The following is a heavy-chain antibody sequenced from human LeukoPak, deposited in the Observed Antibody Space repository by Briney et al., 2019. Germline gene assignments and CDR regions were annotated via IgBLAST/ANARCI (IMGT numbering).Heavy chain of an antibody. CDR1: GFTFSSYG. V-gene: IGHV3-30*02. D-gene: IGHD1-26*01. CDR2: IRYDGSNK. J-gene: IGHJ4*02. Sequence: GGSLRLSCAASGFTFSSYGMHWVRQAPGKGLEWVAFIRYDGSNKYYADSVKGRFTISRDNSKNTLYLQMNSLRAEDTAVYYCAKHIVGANDYFDYWGQGTLVTVSS. CDR3: AKHIVGANDYFDY.